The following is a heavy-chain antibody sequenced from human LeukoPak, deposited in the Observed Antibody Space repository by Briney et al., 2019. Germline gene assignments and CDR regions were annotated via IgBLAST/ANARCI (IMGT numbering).Heavy chain of an antibody. Sequence: PSETPSLTCTVSGGSISGDHWNWIRQPPGKGLEWIGYIYYSGNTNYNPSLKSRVTISIDTSKNQFSLKLTSVTAADTAVYYCARRNDFAIWGQGTMVTVSS. CDR3: ARRNDFAI. J-gene: IGHJ3*02. CDR1: GGSISGDH. CDR2: IYYSGNT. V-gene: IGHV4-59*08.